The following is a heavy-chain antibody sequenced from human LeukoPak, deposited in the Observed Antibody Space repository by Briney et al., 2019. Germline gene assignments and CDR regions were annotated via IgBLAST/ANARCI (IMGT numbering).Heavy chain of an antibody. CDR3: ARDGDYGDYNAFDI. J-gene: IGHJ3*02. CDR2: MNPNSGNT. D-gene: IGHD4-17*01. Sequence: GASVKVSCXASGYTFTSYDINWVRQATGQGLKWMGWMNPNSGNTGYAQKFQGRVTMTRNTSISTAYMELSSLRSEDTAVYYCARDGDYGDYNAFDIWGQGTMVTVSS. V-gene: IGHV1-8*01. CDR1: GYTFTSYD.